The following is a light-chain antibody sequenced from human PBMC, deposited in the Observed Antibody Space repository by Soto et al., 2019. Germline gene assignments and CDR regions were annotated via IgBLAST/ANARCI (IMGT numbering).Light chain of an antibody. Sequence: QSALTQPASVSGSPGQSITISCTGTSNDVGGHNYVSWYQQHPGKAPKLMIYDVSNRPSGVSNRFSSSKSGNTASLTISGLQAEDEADYYCSSYTSSSTVVFGGGTKLTVL. CDR1: SNDVGGHNY. CDR3: SSYTSSSTVV. CDR2: DVS. J-gene: IGLJ2*01. V-gene: IGLV2-14*01.